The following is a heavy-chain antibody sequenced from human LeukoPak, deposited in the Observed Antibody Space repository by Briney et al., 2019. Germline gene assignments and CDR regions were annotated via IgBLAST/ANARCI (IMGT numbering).Heavy chain of an antibody. Sequence: PGGSLRLSCAASGFTFDDYAMHWVRQAPGKGLEWVSLISWDGGSTYYADSVKGRFTISRDNSKNTLYLQMNSLRAEDTAVYYCAKESVGYGDSAEYFQHWGQGTLVTVSS. CDR3: AKESVGYGDSAEYFQH. CDR2: ISWDGGST. V-gene: IGHV3-43D*03. J-gene: IGHJ1*01. CDR1: GFTFDDYA. D-gene: IGHD4-17*01.